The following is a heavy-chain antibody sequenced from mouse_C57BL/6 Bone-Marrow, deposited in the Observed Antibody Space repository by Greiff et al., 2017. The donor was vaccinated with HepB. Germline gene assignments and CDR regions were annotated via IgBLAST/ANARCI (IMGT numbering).Heavy chain of an antibody. Sequence: QVQLQQPGAELVMPGASVKLSCKASGYTFTSYWMHWVKQRPGQGLEWIGEIDPSDSYTNSNQKFKGKSTLTVDKSSNTAYMQLSSLTSEDSAVYYVARDITTVVAPPGFDVWGTGTTVTVSS. CDR1: GYTFTSYW. V-gene: IGHV1-69*01. J-gene: IGHJ1*03. CDR2: IDPSDSYT. D-gene: IGHD1-1*01. CDR3: ARDITTVVAPPGFDV.